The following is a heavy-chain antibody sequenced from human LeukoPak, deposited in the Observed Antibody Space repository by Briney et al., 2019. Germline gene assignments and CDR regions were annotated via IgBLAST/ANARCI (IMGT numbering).Heavy chain of an antibody. CDR2: ISYDGSNK. V-gene: IGHV3-30*19. CDR1: GFGFSSYG. D-gene: IGHD3-22*01. J-gene: IGHJ4*02. Sequence: GGSLRLSCAAPGFGFSSYGMHWVRQAPGKGLEWVAVISYDGSNKYYADSVKGRFTISRDNSKNTPYLQMNSLRAEDTAVYYCAREDEVKGFDYWGQGTLVTVSS. CDR3: AREDEVKGFDY.